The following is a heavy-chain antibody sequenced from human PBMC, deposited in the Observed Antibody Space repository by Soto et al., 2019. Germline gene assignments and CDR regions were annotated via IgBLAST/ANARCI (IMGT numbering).Heavy chain of an antibody. D-gene: IGHD6-6*01. CDR3: ARDRRPGSQSRSLRSGDYYYYYGMDV. Sequence: EVQLVESGGGLVQPGGSLRLSCAASGFTFSSYSMNWVRQAPGKGLEWVSYISSSSSTIYYADSVKGRFTISRDNAKNSLYLQMNSLRDEDTAVYYCARDRRPGSQSRSLRSGDYYYYYGMDVWGQGTTVTVSS. J-gene: IGHJ6*02. CDR1: GFTFSSYS. CDR2: ISSSSSTI. V-gene: IGHV3-48*02.